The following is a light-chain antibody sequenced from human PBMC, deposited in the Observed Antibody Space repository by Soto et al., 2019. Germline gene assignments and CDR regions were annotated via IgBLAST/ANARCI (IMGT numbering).Light chain of an antibody. CDR3: SSYTSSSTLVV. Sequence: QSALTQPASVSGSPGQSITRSCTGTSSDVGGYNYVSWYQQHPGKAPKLLIYDVGNRPSGVSNRFSGSKSGNTASLTISGLQAEDEADYYCSSYTSSSTLVVFGGGTKLTAL. V-gene: IGLV2-14*01. CDR1: SSDVGGYNY. J-gene: IGLJ2*01. CDR2: DVG.